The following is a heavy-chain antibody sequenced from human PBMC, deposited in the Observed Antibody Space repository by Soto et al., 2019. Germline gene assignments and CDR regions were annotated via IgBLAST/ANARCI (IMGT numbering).Heavy chain of an antibody. Sequence: QVQLVQSGAEVKKPGASVKVSCKASGYTFTSYDINWVRQATGQGLEWMGWMNPNSGNTGYAQKLQGRVTLTRNSSISTAYMELTSLRSEDTAVYYCARDPGYKGSHCDYWRQGTLVTVSS. CDR1: GYTFTSYD. D-gene: IGHD5-12*01. CDR3: ARDPGYKGSHCDY. J-gene: IGHJ4*02. V-gene: IGHV1-8*01. CDR2: MNPNSGNT.